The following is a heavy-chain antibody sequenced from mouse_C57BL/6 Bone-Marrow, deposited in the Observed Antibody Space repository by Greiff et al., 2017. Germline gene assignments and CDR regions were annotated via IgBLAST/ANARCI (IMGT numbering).Heavy chain of an antibody. V-gene: IGHV1-63*01. CDR2: IYPGGGYT. Sequence: QVQLQQSGAELVRPGTSVKMSCKASGYTFTNYWIGWAKQRPGHGLEWIGDIYPGGGYTNYNEKFKGKATLTADKSSSTAYMQFSSLTSEDSAIYYWARYDDYDGFAYWGQGTLVTVSA. D-gene: IGHD2-4*01. CDR1: GYTFTNYW. CDR3: ARYDDYDGFAY. J-gene: IGHJ3*01.